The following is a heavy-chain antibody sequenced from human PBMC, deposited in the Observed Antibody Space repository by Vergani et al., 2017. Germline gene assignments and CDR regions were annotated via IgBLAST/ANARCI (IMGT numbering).Heavy chain of an antibody. CDR3: ARLGGSSTSPMGFDP. CDR2: IYYSGST. V-gene: IGHV4-34*01. Sequence: QVQLQQWGAGLLKPSETLSLTCAVYGGSFSAYYWGWIRQPPGKGLEWIGSIYYSGSTYYNPSLKSRVTISVDTSKNQFSLKLSSVTAADTAVYYCARLGGSSTSPMGFDPWGQGTLVTVSS. J-gene: IGHJ5*02. CDR1: GGSFSAYY. D-gene: IGHD2-2*01.